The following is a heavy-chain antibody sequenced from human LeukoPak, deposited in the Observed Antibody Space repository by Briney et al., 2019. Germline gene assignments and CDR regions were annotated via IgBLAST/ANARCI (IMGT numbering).Heavy chain of an antibody. CDR1: GFTFSSHA. J-gene: IGHJ4*02. Sequence: PGGSLRLSCAASGFTFSSHAMHWVRQAPGKGLEWVAVISKDGSNKYYADSVKGRFTISRDNSKNTLYLQMNSLRAEDTAVYYCAKDWGYASGTYCDYWGQGTLVTVSS. V-gene: IGHV3-30*18. CDR3: AKDWGYASGTYCDY. D-gene: IGHD3-10*01. CDR2: ISKDGSNK.